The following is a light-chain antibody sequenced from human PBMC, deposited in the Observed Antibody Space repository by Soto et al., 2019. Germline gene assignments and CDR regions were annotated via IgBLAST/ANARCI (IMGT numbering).Light chain of an antibody. CDR1: QSISSW. CDR2: KAS. J-gene: IGKJ1*01. V-gene: IGKV1-5*03. CDR3: QNYNSYSEE. Sequence: DIQMTQSPSILSASVGYRFTITCRASQSISSWLAWYQQKPGKAPKLLIYKASTLKSGVPSRFSGSGSGTEFTLTISSLQPDDFATYYCQNYNSYSEEFGQGTKVDIK.